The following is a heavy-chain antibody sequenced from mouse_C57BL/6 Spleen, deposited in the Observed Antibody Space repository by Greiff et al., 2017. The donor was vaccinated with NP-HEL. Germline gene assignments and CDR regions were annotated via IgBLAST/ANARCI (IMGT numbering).Heavy chain of an antibody. D-gene: IGHD1-1*01. V-gene: IGHV1-18*01. CDR3: ARRYLITTVVANYFDY. CDR1: GYTFTDYN. CDR2: INPNNGGT. J-gene: IGHJ2*01. Sequence: VQLQQSGPELVKPGASVKIPCKASGYTFTDYNMDWVKQSHGKSLEWIGDINPNNGGTIYNQKFKGKATLTVDKSSSTAYMELRSLQSEDTAVYYCARRYLITTVVANYFDYWGQGTTLTVSS.